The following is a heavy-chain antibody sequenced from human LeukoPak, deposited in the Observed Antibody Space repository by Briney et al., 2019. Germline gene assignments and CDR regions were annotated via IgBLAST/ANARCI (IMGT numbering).Heavy chain of an antibody. CDR3: AKDTILTGYYTSYYFDY. CDR1: GFTFSDYY. V-gene: IGHV3-23*01. D-gene: IGHD3-9*01. CDR2: ISVSGGST. Sequence: GGSLRLSCVASGFTFSDYYMSWVRQAPGKGLEWVSSISVSGGSTYYADSVKGRFTISRDNSKNTLYLQMNSLRAEDTAVYYCAKDTILTGYYTSYYFDYWGQGTLVTVSS. J-gene: IGHJ4*02.